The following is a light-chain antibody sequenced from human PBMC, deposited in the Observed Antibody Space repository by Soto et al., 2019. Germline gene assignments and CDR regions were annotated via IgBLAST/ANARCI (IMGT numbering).Light chain of an antibody. Sequence: DIVMTQSPDSLAVSLGERATINCKSSQSLLYNSNNKNYLAWYQQEPGQPPKLLIYWASTRESGVPDRFSGSGSGIYFTLTISNLQAEDVAVYYCHQYYSVPLTFGGGTKVEIK. CDR1: QSLLYNSNNKNY. V-gene: IGKV4-1*01. J-gene: IGKJ4*01. CDR3: HQYYSVPLT. CDR2: WAS.